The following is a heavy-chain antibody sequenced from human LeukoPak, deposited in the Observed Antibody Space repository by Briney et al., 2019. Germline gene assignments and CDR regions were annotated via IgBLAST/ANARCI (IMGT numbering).Heavy chain of an antibody. CDR2: ISSNGSYI. D-gene: IGHD2-15*01. V-gene: IGHV3-11*06. Sequence: GGSLRLSCAASGFTFSDYYMTWIRQAPGKGLEWVSYISSNGSYINYADSVKGRFTISRDNAKNSLYLQMNSLRAEDTAVYYCARDGGYCSGGNCYSEDWGQGTLVTVSS. CDR1: GFTFSDYY. CDR3: ARDGGYCSGGNCYSED. J-gene: IGHJ4*02.